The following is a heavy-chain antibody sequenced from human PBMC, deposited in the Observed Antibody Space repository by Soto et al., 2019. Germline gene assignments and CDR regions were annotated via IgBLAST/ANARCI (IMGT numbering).Heavy chain of an antibody. J-gene: IGHJ6*02. Sequence: ASVKVSCKASGYTFTSYDSSWVRQAPGQGLEWTGWISAYNDNTNYAQKFQGRVTMTTDTSTSTVYMELRSLRADDTAVYYCAREDSYGWSGESLDVWGRGTTVTVSS. CDR1: GYTFTSYD. CDR3: AREDSYGWSGESLDV. V-gene: IGHV1-18*04. D-gene: IGHD6-19*01. CDR2: ISAYNDNT.